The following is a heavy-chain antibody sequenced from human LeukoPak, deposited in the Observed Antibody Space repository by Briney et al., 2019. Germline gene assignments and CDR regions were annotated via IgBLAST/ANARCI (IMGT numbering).Heavy chain of an antibody. Sequence: PSETLSLTCAVYGGSFSGYYWSWIRQPPGKGLEWIGEINHSGSTNYNPSLKSRVTISVDTSKNQFSLKLSSVTAADTAVYYCASLPAATYYYYGMDVWGQGTTVTVSS. D-gene: IGHD2-2*01. CDR3: ASLPAATYYYYGMDV. J-gene: IGHJ6*02. CDR2: INHSGST. CDR1: GGSFSGYY. V-gene: IGHV4-34*01.